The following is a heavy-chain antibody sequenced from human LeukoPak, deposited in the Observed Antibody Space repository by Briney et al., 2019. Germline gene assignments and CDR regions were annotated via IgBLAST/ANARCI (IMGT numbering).Heavy chain of an antibody. V-gene: IGHV5-51*01. CDR2: IYPGDSEI. D-gene: IGHD3-16*01. CDR3: ARHDQLGELALSIIY. CDR1: GYIFPTYW. J-gene: IGHJ4*02. Sequence: GESLKISCKGSGYIFPTYWIGWVRQMPGKGLEWMGIIYPGDSEIKYSPSFQGQVTISADKSISTAYLQWNSLKASDSAMYYCARHDQLGELALSIIYWGQGTPVTVSS.